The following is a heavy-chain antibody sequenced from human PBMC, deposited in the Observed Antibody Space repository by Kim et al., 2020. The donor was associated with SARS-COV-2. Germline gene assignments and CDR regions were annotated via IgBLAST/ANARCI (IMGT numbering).Heavy chain of an antibody. CDR2: IYYSGST. D-gene: IGHD3-22*01. J-gene: IGHJ3*02. CDR1: GGSISSSSYY. CDR3: ARGGDYYDSSGKDDAFDI. Sequence: SETLSLTCTVSGGSISSSSYYWGWIRQPPGKGLEWIGSIYYSGSTYYNPSLKSRVTISVDTSKNQFSLKLSSVTAADTAVYYCARGGDYYDSSGKDDAFDIWGQGTMVTVSS. V-gene: IGHV4-39*07.